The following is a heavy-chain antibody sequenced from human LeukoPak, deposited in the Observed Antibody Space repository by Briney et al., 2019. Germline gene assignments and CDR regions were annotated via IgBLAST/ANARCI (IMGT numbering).Heavy chain of an antibody. D-gene: IGHD6-19*01. CDR2: IRYDGSNK. J-gene: IGHJ4*02. Sequence: PGGSFRPSCAAVDLTFVTFGFPWSGKAQGLGLEGLPFIRYDGSNKYYADSVKGRFTISRDNFMNTVYLQMNSLRPEDTAVYYCAKEGYSSGWYEDYWGQGTLVTVSS. V-gene: IGHV3-30*02. CDR1: DLTFVTFG. CDR3: AKEGYSSGWYEDY.